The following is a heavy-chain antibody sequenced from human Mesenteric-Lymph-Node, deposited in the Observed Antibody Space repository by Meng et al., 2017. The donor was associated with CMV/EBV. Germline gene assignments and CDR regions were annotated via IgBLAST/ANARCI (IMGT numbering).Heavy chain of an antibody. J-gene: IGHJ4*02. D-gene: IGHD6-13*01. V-gene: IGHV1-18*01. CDR2: ISAYNGHT. CDR1: GYNFTSYG. Sequence: CRTSGYNFTSYGISWVRQAPGQGLEWMGWISAYNGHTDYAQKLQGRVTMTTDTSTSTAYMELRSLRSDDTAVYYCARAGSSYYWYFDSWGQGTLVTVSS. CDR3: ARAGSSYYWYFDS.